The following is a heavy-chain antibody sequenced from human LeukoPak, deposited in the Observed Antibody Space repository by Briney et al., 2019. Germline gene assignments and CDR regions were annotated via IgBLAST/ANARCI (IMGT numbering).Heavy chain of an antibody. V-gene: IGHV1-2*02. CDR2: INPNSGGT. Sequence: ASVKVSCKASGYTFTGYYMHWVRQAPGQGLEWMGWINPNSGGTNYAQKFQGRVTMTTDTSTSTAYMELRSLRSDDTAVYYCARVAARGGVFDYWGQGTLVTVSS. J-gene: IGHJ4*02. D-gene: IGHD6-6*01. CDR3: ARVAARGGVFDY. CDR1: GYTFTGYY.